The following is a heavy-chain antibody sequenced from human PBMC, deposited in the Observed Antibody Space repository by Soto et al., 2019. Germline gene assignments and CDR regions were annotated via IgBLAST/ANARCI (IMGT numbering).Heavy chain of an antibody. J-gene: IGHJ5*02. D-gene: IGHD1-26*01. CDR2: IIPIFGTA. CDR1: GGTFSSYA. Sequence: GASVKVSCKASGGTFSSYAISWVRQAPGQGLEWMGGIIPIFGTANYAQKFQGRVTITADESTSTAYMELSSLRSEDTAVYYCASGSRPGYNWFDPWGQGTLVTVSS. CDR3: ASGSRPGYNWFDP. V-gene: IGHV1-69*13.